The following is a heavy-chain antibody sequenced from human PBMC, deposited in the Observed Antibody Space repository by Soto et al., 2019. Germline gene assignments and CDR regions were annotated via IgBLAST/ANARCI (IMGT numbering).Heavy chain of an antibody. V-gene: IGHV1-69*13. J-gene: IGHJ6*02. CDR2: IIPIFGTA. CDR1: GGTFSSYA. Sequence: VASVKVSCKASGGTFSSYAISWVRQAPGQGLEWMGGIIPIFGTANYAQKFQGRVTITADESTSTAYMELSSLRSEDTAVYYCARGQRLVPEGLDYYYYGMDVWGQGTTVTVSS. D-gene: IGHD6-13*01. CDR3: ARGQRLVPEGLDYYYYGMDV.